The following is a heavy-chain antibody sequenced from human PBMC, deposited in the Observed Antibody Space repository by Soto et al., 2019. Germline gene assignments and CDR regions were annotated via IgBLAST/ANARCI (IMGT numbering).Heavy chain of an antibody. Sequence: GESLKISCKGSGFKFSSYWIAWVRLVPGKGLEWMGIIFPGDPDTRYSPSFQGQVTISADKSTDTAYLKWGGLKASDSAIYYCARLAGGSSSHFDLWGQGTQVTVSS. CDR2: IFPGDPDT. CDR3: ARLAGGSSSHFDL. D-gene: IGHD6-6*01. V-gene: IGHV5-51*01. J-gene: IGHJ4*02. CDR1: GFKFSSYW.